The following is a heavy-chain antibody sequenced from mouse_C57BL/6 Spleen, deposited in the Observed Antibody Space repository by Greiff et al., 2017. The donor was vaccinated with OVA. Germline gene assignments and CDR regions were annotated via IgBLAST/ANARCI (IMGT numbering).Heavy chain of an antibody. Sequence: VKVVESGAELVRPGASVTLSCKASGYTFTDYEMHWVKQTPVHGLEWIGAIDPETGGTAYNQKFKGKAILTADKSSSTAYMELRSLTSEDSAVYYCTNWDGGYWGQGTTLTVSS. CDR3: TNWDGGY. CDR2: IDPETGGT. CDR1: GYTFTDYE. J-gene: IGHJ2*01. D-gene: IGHD4-1*01. V-gene: IGHV1-15*01.